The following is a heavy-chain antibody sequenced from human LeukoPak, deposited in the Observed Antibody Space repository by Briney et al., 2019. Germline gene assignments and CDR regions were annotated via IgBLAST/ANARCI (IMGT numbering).Heavy chain of an antibody. CDR2: IYTTGMT. Sequence: SETLSLTCTVSTASINSYYWGWVRQLAGRGLEWIGRIYTTGMTRYDPSLQSRVTMSVDTSQKQFSLNLRSVTAADTAIYFCVRHGYTASHFFLDYWSQGALVTVSS. CDR1: TASINSYY. CDR3: VRHGYTASHFFLDY. V-gene: IGHV4-4*07. J-gene: IGHJ4*02. D-gene: IGHD5-18*01.